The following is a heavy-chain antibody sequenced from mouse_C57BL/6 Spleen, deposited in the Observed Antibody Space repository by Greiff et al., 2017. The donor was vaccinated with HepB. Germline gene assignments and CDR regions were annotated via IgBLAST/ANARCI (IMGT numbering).Heavy chain of an antibody. Sequence: EVKLVESGGGLVKPGGSLKLSCAASGFTFSSYAMSWVRQTPEKRLEWVATISDGGGYTYYPDNVKGRFTISRDNAKNNLYLQMSHLKSEDTARYYCASGCALDDRGHGTTLTVAS. J-gene: IGHJ2*01. CDR1: GFTFSSYA. CDR3: ASGCALDD. D-gene: IGHD6-1*01. CDR2: ISDGGGYT. V-gene: IGHV5-4*03.